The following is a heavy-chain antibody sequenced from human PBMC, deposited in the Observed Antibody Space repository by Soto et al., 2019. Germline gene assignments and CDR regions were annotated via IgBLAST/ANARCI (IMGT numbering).Heavy chain of an antibody. CDR1: GYTFTSYY. J-gene: IGHJ6*03. CDR2: INPSGGST. V-gene: IGHV1-46*03. CDR3: ARGSTSGTFNYYYYDSTDV. D-gene: IGHD3-16*01. Sequence: DSVNVSCKASGYTFTSYYMHWVRRAPGQGLEWMGIINPSGGSTSYAQKFQGRVTMTRDTSTSTVYMELSSLRSEDTAVYYCARGSTSGTFNYYYYDSTDVWSQGPTVTVSS.